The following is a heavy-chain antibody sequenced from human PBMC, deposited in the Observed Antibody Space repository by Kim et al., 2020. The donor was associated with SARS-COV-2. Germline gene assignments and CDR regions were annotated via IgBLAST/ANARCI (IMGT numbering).Heavy chain of an antibody. CDR3: ARDYIPGSYSSSWSAMDV. J-gene: IGHJ6*02. Sequence: ASVKVSCKASGYTFTSYGISWVRQAPGQGLEWMGWISAYNGNTNYAQKLQGRVTMTTDTSTSTAYMELRSLRSDDTAVYYCARDYIPGSYSSSWSAMDVWGQGTTVTVSS. CDR2: ISAYNGNT. D-gene: IGHD6-13*01. CDR1: GYTFTSYG. V-gene: IGHV1-18*01.